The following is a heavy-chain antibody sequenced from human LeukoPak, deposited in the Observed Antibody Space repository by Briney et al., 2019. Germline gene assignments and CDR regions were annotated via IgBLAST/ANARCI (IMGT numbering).Heavy chain of an antibody. V-gene: IGHV3-21*01. CDR1: GFTFDTYS. J-gene: IGHJ4*02. D-gene: IGHD3/OR15-3a*01. CDR3: ARDKDWSFDN. CDR2: ISSSSSYI. Sequence: PGGSLRLSCAASGFTFDTYSMNWVRQAPGKGLEWVSSISSSSSYIYYADSVKGRFTISRDNAKNSLYLQMNSLRDEDTAVYYCARDKDWSFDNWGQGTLVTVSS.